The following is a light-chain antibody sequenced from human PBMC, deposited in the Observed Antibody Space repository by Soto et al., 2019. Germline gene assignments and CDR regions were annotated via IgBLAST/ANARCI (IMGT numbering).Light chain of an antibody. V-gene: IGKV1-39*01. CDR1: QSISSY. CDR2: AAS. J-gene: IGKJ1*01. Sequence: DIQMTQSPSFLSASVGDRVTITCRASQSISSYLNWYQQKPGKAPKLLMYAASSLQSGVPSRFSGSGSGTDFTLTISSLQPEDFAIYYCQQSYSNPRTFGQGTKVEIK. CDR3: QQSYSNPRT.